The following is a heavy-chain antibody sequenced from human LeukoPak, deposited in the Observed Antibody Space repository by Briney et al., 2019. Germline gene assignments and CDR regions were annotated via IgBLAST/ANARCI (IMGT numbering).Heavy chain of an antibody. D-gene: IGHD3-16*01. V-gene: IGHV4-4*02. CDR1: GGSITSNIW. J-gene: IGHJ5*02. Sequence: ASETLSLTCAVSGGSITSNIWWNWVRQPPGKGLEWIGEIYHSGTTNYNSSLKSRVTMSVDTSKNQFSLKLSSVTAADTAVYYCARDFIMITFGGSNWFDPWGQGTLVTVSS. CDR2: IYHSGTT. CDR3: ARDFIMITFGGSNWFDP.